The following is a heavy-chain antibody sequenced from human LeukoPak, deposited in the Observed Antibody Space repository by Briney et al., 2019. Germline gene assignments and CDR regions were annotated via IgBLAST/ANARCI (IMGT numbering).Heavy chain of an antibody. CDR1: GYTFTSYD. D-gene: IGHD1-26*01. CDR2: MNPNSGGT. CDR3: ARDLRGSHRQYFDY. J-gene: IGHJ4*02. V-gene: IGHV1-2*02. Sequence: ASVKVSCKASGYTFTSYDINWVRQATGQGLEWMGWMNPNSGGTNYAQKFQGRVTMTRDTSISTAYMELSRLRSDDTAVYYCARDLRGSHRQYFDYWGQGTLVTVSS.